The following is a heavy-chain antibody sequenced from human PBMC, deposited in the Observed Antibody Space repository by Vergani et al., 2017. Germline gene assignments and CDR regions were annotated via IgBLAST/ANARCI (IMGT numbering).Heavy chain of an antibody. CDR2: IYYSGST. Sequence: QLQLQESGPGLVKPSETLSLTCTVSGGSISSSSYYWGWIRQPPGKGLEWIGSIYYSGSTYYNPSLKSRVTISVDTSKNQFSLKLSSVTAADTAVYYCATXLTMVRGVITHFDYWGQGTLVTVSS. D-gene: IGHD3-10*01. CDR3: ATXLTMVRGVITHFDY. V-gene: IGHV4-39*01. CDR1: GGSISSSSYY. J-gene: IGHJ4*02.